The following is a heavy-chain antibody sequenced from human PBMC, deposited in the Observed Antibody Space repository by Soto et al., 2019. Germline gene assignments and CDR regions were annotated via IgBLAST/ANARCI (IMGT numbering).Heavy chain of an antibody. CDR2: IYWDDDK. CDR3: AHSLYYYDSSGYYYVYFDL. D-gene: IGHD3-22*01. V-gene: IGHV2-5*02. CDR1: GFSLSTSGVG. Sequence: QITLKESGPTLVKPTQTLTLTCTFSGFSLSTSGVGVGWIRQPPGKALEWLALIYWDDDKRYSPSLKSRLTITKDTSKNQVVLTMTNMDPVDTATYYCAHSLYYYDSSGYYYVYFDLWGRGTLVTVSS. J-gene: IGHJ2*01.